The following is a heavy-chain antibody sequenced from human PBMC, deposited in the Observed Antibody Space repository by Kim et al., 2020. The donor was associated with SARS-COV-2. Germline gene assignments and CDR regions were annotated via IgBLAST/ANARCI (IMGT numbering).Heavy chain of an antibody. V-gene: IGHV1-2*06. D-gene: IGHD2-15*01. CDR1: GYSFSDYY. J-gene: IGHJ2*01. CDR3: SRAGPGNCSGGRCHDEWYFDL. CDR2: ISPAGDP. Sequence: ASVKVSCKASGYSFSDYYLHWVRQAPGQGLVWLGRISPAGDPIYAQKFQGRVTVTRDTSITTLYMELTGLTSDDTAVYYCSRAGPGNCSGGRCHDEWYFDLLGRGTLVTVSS.